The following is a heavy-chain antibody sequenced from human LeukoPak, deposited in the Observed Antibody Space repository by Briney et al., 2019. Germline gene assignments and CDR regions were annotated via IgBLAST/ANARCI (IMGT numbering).Heavy chain of an antibody. D-gene: IGHD5-12*01. CDR1: GYTFTSYA. J-gene: IGHJ5*02. Sequence: ASVKVSCKASGYTFTSYAMHWVRQAPGQRLERMGWINAGNGNTKYSQKFQGRVTITRGTSASTAYMELSSLRSEDTAVYYCARARGYSGYDYPKNWFDPWGQGTLVTVSS. CDR3: ARARGYSGYDYPKNWFDP. V-gene: IGHV1-3*01. CDR2: INAGNGNT.